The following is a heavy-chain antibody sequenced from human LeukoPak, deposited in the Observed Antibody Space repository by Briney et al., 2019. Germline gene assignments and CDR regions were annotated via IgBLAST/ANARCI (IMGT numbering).Heavy chain of an antibody. D-gene: IGHD3-3*02. Sequence: GGSLRLSCAASGFTFRDYGMSWLRQAPGKGLEWVSSISPYGDNAKYADSVKGRFTVSRDNSKNTLYLQMNSLRVEDTAIFFCARSKFPFLEWLFPFDPWGQGTLVSISS. CDR2: ISPYGDNA. J-gene: IGHJ5*02. CDR3: ARSKFPFLEWLFPFDP. V-gene: IGHV3-23*01. CDR1: GFTFRDYG.